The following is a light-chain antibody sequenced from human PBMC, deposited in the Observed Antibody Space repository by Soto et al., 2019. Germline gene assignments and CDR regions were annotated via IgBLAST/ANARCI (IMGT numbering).Light chain of an antibody. Sequence: IQMTQSPSTLSASIGDRVTITCRASQSIDSWLAWYQQKRGKAPKLXIYDASRLESGVQSVFRGSGAGTDCTRTISSLQHDDFDTYYCQHYNSYSEAFGQGTQVDNK. CDR3: QHYNSYSEA. CDR1: QSIDSW. J-gene: IGKJ1*01. V-gene: IGKV1-5*01. CDR2: DAS.